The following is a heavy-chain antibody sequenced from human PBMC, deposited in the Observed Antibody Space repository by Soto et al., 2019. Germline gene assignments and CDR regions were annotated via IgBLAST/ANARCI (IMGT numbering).Heavy chain of an antibody. D-gene: IGHD6-6*01. CDR2: TSHDGGHK. J-gene: IGHJ6*04. V-gene: IGHV3-30*18. CDR1: GFTFNSYG. Sequence: QVHLVESGGDVVQPGKSLTLSCAASGFTFNSYGIHWAPGKGLEWVAVTSHDGGHKFYGHSVKGRFTISRDNSQNTVTLRINGLSADDTAVYYCAKARSIAGRRSYPYYGMDVCGEGTTVTVSA. CDR3: AKARSIAGRRSYPYYGMDV.